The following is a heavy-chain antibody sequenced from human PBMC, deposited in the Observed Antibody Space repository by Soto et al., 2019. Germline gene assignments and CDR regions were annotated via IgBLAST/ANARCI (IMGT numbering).Heavy chain of an antibody. V-gene: IGHV3-30-3*01. CDR2: ISYDGSNK. J-gene: IGHJ4*02. CDR1: GFTFSSYA. Sequence: PGGSLRLSCAASGFTFSSYAMHWVRQAPGKGLEWVAVISYDGSNKYYADSVKGRFTISRDNSKNTLYLQMNSLRAEDTAVYYCARDQLAAAAHVPYSDYWGQGTLVTVSS. CDR3: ARDQLAAAAHVPYSDY. D-gene: IGHD6-13*01.